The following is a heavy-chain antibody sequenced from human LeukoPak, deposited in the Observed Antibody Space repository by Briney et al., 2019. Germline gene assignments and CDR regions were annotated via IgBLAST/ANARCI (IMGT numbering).Heavy chain of an antibody. CDR1: GFTFSVYF. V-gene: IGHV3-7*03. CDR3: ATYDSWSGYNIAY. J-gene: IGHJ4*02. D-gene: IGHD3-3*01. CDR2: INRDGSEK. Sequence: PGGSLRLSCSASGFTFSVYFMHWVRQAPGKGLEWMTNINRDGSEKNYVDSVKGRFTITRDNAENSLYLQMNSLKVEDTAIYYCATYDSWSGYNIAYWGQGTLVTVSS.